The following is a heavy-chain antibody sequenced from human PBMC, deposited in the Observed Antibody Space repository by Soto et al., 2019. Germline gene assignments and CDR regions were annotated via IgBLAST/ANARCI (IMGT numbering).Heavy chain of an antibody. CDR3: AKKPSSSGYYPFDY. D-gene: IGHD3-22*01. Sequence: RLSCAASGFSFIGYAMSWVRQAPGKGLEWVSTISGSYGSTYYADSVKGRFTISRDNSKNTLYLEMNSLRAEDTAVYYCAKKPSSSGYYPFDYWGQGTLVTVSS. J-gene: IGHJ4*02. CDR1: GFSFIGYA. CDR2: ISGSYGST. V-gene: IGHV3-23*01.